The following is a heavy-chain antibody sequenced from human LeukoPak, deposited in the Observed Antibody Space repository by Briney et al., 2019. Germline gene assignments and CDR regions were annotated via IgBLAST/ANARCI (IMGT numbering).Heavy chain of an antibody. Sequence: GGSLRLSCAASGFTFDDYGMSWVRQAPGKGLVWVSGISWNSDTIAYAGSVKGRFTISRDNAKNSLYLQMNSLRAEDTALYYCAKDRDYGDLGVGFDFWGQGTLVTVSS. CDR3: AKDRDYGDLGVGFDF. J-gene: IGHJ4*02. V-gene: IGHV3-9*01. CDR2: ISWNSDTI. CDR1: GFTFDDYG. D-gene: IGHD4-17*01.